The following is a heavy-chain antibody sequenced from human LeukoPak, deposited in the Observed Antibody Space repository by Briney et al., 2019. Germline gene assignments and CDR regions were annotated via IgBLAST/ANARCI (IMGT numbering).Heavy chain of an antibody. Sequence: PGGSLRLFCAASGFTFRTYAMSWVRHTPGKGLDWVSGISSGGNTQYTDSVKGRFTVSRDNSKNTLHLQMDSLRDEDTAIYYCTKDRRQWVVPYCDSWGQGTVVTVSS. CDR2: ISSGGNT. CDR1: GFTFRTYA. CDR3: TKDRRQWVVPYCDS. J-gene: IGHJ4*02. D-gene: IGHD6-19*01. V-gene: IGHV3-23*01.